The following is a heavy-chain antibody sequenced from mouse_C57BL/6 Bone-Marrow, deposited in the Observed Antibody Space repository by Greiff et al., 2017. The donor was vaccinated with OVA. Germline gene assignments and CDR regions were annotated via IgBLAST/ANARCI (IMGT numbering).Heavy chain of an antibody. Sequence: DVMLVESGGGLVQPGGSLSLSCAASGFTFTDYYMSWVRQPPGKALEWLGFIRNKANGYTTEYSASVKGRFTISRDNSQSILYLQMNALGAEDSATYYCARGLTLDYWGQGTTLTVSS. J-gene: IGHJ2*01. CDR2: IRNKANGYTT. V-gene: IGHV7-3*01. D-gene: IGHD3-1*01. CDR3: ARGLTLDY. CDR1: GFTFTDYY.